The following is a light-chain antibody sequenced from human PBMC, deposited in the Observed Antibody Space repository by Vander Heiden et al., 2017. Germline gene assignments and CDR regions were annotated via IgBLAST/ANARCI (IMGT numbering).Light chain of an antibody. V-gene: IGKV3-15*01. CDR1: QSVSSN. J-gene: IGKJ2*01. CDR2: GAS. CDR3: QQYNNSPPMYT. Sequence: EIVLTQSPATLSVSPGETATLSCRASQSVSSNLAWYQQKPGQAPRLLIYGASTRATGIPARFSGSGSGTEFTLTISSLQSEDFAVYYCQQYNNSPPMYTFGQGTKLEIK.